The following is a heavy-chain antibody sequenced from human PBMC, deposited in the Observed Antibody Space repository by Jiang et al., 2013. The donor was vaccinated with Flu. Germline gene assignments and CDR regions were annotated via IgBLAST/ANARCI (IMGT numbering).Heavy chain of an antibody. CDR2: IDPSRGGT. Sequence: GAEVKKPGASVKISCKASGYTFTDYFLHWVRQAPGQGLEWMGIIDPSRGGTTYTQKFQGRVVMTRDTSTNTVYMELSSLTVEDAAVYYCARGRGHCGGGSCYSSGWFDPWGQGTLITVS. J-gene: IGHJ5*02. V-gene: IGHV1-46*01. CDR1: GYTFTDYF. CDR3: ARGRGHCGGGSCYSSGWFDP. D-gene: IGHD2-15*01.